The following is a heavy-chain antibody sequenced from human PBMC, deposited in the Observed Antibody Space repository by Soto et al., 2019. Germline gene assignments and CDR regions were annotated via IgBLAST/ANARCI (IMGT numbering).Heavy chain of an antibody. CDR2: IDPSDSHT. CDR3: ARLFCTTNTCDSWFDP. Sequence: PGESLKISCTGFGYTFTTFWISWVRQMPGKGLEWMGRIDPSDSHTNYSPSLQGHVTISVDKSISTAYLQWGSLRASDTAIYYCARLFCTTNTCDSWFDPWGQGTLVTVSS. V-gene: IGHV5-10-1*01. CDR1: GYTFTTFW. J-gene: IGHJ5*02. D-gene: IGHD2-8*01.